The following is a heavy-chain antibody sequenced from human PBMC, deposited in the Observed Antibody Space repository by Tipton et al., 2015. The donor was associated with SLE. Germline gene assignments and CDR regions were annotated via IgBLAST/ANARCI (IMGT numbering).Heavy chain of an antibody. J-gene: IGHJ5*02. Sequence: LRLSCTVSGASISSGGNYWSWIRQHPETGLEWIGYIYYTGTTYYNPSLKSRVTISVDTSKNQFSLKLNSVTAADTAVYCCARGSEWLLSGWFDPWGQGTLVTVSS. CDR3: ARGSEWLLSGWFDP. V-gene: IGHV4-31*03. CDR1: GASISSGGNY. D-gene: IGHD3-3*01. CDR2: IYYTGTT.